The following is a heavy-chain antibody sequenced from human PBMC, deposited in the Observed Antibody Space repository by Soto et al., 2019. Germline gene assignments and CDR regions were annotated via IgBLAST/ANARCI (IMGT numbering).Heavy chain of an antibody. CDR1: GFTFNDYS. CDR2: ISSSGTYI. V-gene: IGHV3-21*01. D-gene: IGHD3-10*01. J-gene: IGHJ6*02. CDR3: VRAGHVFDVHYYGMDL. Sequence: PGGSLRLSCEASGFTFNDYSMDWVRQAPEKGLECVSSISSSGTYIYYADSVKGRFAISRDNANNVMYLQMDTLRAEDTAVYYCVRAGHVFDVHYYGMDLWGQGTTVTVSS.